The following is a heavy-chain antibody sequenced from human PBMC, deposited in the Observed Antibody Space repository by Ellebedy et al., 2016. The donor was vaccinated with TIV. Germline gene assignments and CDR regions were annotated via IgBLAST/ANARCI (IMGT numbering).Heavy chain of an antibody. D-gene: IGHD3-22*01. J-gene: IGHJ4*02. V-gene: IGHV3-48*04. CDR2: ISSSSSNI. CDR1: GFTFSNYN. CDR3: AREGGYYDSSGYYLLPFDY. Sequence: GGSLRLSCAASGFTFSNYNIRWVRQAPGKGLGWVSYISSSSSNIYYADSVKGRFTISRDNAKNSLYLQMNSLRAEDTAVYYCAREGGYYDSSGYYLLPFDYWGQGTLVTVSS.